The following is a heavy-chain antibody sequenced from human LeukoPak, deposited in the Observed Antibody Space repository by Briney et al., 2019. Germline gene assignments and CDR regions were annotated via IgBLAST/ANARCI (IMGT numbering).Heavy chain of an antibody. Sequence: PGRSLSLSCAASGFTFSSYGMHWVRQAPGKGLEWVAAISYDGRNKEYVDSVKGRFTISRDNSKNTLYLQMNSLRAEDTAVYYCAKDRGYSHGFDYWGQGTLVTVSS. D-gene: IGHD5-18*01. CDR1: GFTFSSYG. CDR2: ISYDGRNK. CDR3: AKDRGYSHGFDY. J-gene: IGHJ4*02. V-gene: IGHV3-30*18.